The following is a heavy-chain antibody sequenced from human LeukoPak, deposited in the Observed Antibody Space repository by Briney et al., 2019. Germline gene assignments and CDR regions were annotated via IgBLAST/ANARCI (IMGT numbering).Heavy chain of an antibody. Sequence: PGGSLRLSCAASGFTFSSYAMSWVRQAPGKAPEWVSGISGSGGSTYSADSVKGRFTISRDNSKNTLYLQMNTLRAEDTAVYYCARDPPQIIAARPPYYYYGMDVWGQGTTVTVSS. D-gene: IGHD6-6*01. CDR2: ISGSGGST. CDR3: ARDPPQIIAARPPYYYYGMDV. J-gene: IGHJ6*02. CDR1: GFTFSSYA. V-gene: IGHV3-23*01.